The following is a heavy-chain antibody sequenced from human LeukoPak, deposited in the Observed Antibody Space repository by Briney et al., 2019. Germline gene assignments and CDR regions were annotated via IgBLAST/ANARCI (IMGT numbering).Heavy chain of an antibody. CDR3: ARDGGATENYFDY. CDR2: IYYSGST. CDR1: GGSISSGGYY. V-gene: IGHV4-31*03. Sequence: SETLPLTCTVSGGSISSGGYYWSWIRQHPGKGLEWIGYIYYSGSTYYNPSLKSRVTISVDTSKNQFSLKLSSVTAADTAVYYCARDGGATENYFDYWGQGTLVTVSS. D-gene: IGHD5-12*01. J-gene: IGHJ4*02.